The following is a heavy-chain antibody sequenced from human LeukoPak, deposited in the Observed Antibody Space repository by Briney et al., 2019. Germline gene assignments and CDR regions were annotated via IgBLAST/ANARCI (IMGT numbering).Heavy chain of an antibody. J-gene: IGHJ3*02. CDR3: AKQGGTATSGFDI. CDR2: IRYDGSVK. D-gene: IGHD1-1*01. CDR1: GFTFSSYG. Sequence: GGSLRLSCAASGFTFSSYGMHWVRQAPGKGLEWVAFIRYDGSVKYYADSVKARFTISRDNSKNTLYLQTNTLRSEDTAVYYCAKQGGTATSGFDIWGQGTMVTVSS. V-gene: IGHV3-30*02.